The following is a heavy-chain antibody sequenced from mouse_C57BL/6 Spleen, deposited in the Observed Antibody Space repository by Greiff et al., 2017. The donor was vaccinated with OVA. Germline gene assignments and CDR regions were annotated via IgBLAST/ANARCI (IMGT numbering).Heavy chain of an antibody. CDR2: IDPSDSYT. J-gene: IGHJ2*01. Sequence: QVQLQQPGAELVMPGASVKLSCKASGYTFTSYWMHWVKQRPGQGLEWIGEIDPSDSYTNYNQKFKGKSTLTVDKSSSTAYMQLSSLTSEDSAVYYCARKDGWGFDYWGRGTTLTVSS. CDR1: GYTFTSYW. V-gene: IGHV1-69*01. CDR3: ARKDGWGFDY. D-gene: IGHD2-3*01.